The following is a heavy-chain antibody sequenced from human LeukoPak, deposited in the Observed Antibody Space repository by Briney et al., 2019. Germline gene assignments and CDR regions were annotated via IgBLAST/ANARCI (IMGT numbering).Heavy chain of an antibody. J-gene: IGHJ4*02. CDR2: LIPIFRTT. CDR3: GRDKLDNWNDQDGDY. Sequence: SVKVSCKASGGTFINYAINWVRQAPGQGLEWMGGLIPIFRTTNYAQKFQGRVTITADESTSTAYMELSSLRSEDTAVYYCGRDKLDNWNDQDGDYWGQGTLVTVSS. CDR1: GGTFINYA. V-gene: IGHV1-69*13. D-gene: IGHD1-20*01.